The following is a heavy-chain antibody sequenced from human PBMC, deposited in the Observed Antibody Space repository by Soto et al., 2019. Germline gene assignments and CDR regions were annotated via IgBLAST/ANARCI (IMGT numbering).Heavy chain of an antibody. CDR1: GYSFTSYW. D-gene: IGHD6-6*01. J-gene: IGHJ4*02. CDR2: IYPGDSDT. CDR3: ARRAYSSSSSTYYFDY. Sequence: GESLKISCNGSGYSFTSYWIGWVRQMPGKGLEWMGIIYPGDSDTRYSPSFQGQVTISADKSISTAYLQWSSLKASDTAMYYCARRAYSSSSSTYYFDYWGQGTLVTVSS. V-gene: IGHV5-51*01.